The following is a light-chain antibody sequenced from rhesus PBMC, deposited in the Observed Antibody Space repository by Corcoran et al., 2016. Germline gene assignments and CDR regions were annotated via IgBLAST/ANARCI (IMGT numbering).Light chain of an antibody. CDR1: QGISSY. CDR2: DVS. V-gene: IGKV1-28*03. Sequence: DIQMTQSPSSLSVSVGDTVTITCRASQGISSYLNWFQQKPGKAPKLLIYDVSNLESGVPSRFSGSGSVTDFTLTIRSLQPEDFAAYYCLQHNSYPRTFGQGTKVEIK. J-gene: IGKJ1*01. CDR3: LQHNSYPRT.